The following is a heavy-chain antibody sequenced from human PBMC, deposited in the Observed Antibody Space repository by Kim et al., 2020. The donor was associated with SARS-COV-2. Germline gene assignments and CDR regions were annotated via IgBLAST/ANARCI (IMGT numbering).Heavy chain of an antibody. V-gene: IGHV2-5*02. CDR1: GFSLNTNAVG. D-gene: IGHD1-26*01. Sequence: SGPTLVNPTQTLTLTCTFSGFSLNTNAVGVGWFRQPPGKALEWLALIFWDDDKRYSPSLKSRLTITKDTSRNQVVLTMTNMDPVDTATYYCAHRRPFHGIRYWGQGTLVTVSS. J-gene: IGHJ4*02. CDR3: AHRRPFHGIRY. CDR2: IFWDDDK.